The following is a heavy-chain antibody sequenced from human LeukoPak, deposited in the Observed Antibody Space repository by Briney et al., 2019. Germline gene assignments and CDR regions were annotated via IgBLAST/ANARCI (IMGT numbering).Heavy chain of an antibody. Sequence: GGSLRLSCAASGFTFSSYWMHWVRQAPGKGLEWVANIKQDGSEKYYVDSVKGRFIISRDNAENSLYLEINSLRADDTAIYYCVRDPTAAGAAGTDYWGQGTLVTVSS. J-gene: IGHJ4*02. CDR1: GFTFSSYW. CDR2: IKQDGSEK. CDR3: VRDPTAAGAAGTDY. D-gene: IGHD6-13*01. V-gene: IGHV3-7*01.